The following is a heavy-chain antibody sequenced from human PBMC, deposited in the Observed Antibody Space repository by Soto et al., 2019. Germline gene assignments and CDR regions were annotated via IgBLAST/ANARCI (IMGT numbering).Heavy chain of an antibody. J-gene: IGHJ4*02. CDR2: IKDGGST. CDR3: ARGQEGVVATH. CDR1: GGSFTGYY. Sequence: QVQLQQWGAGLLKPSETLSLTCAVNGGSFTGYYWSWVRQPPGKGLEWIGEIKDGGSTNYSPSHRRRVTISADSAKKQFSLKVTSVTAADPAVYSCARGQEGVVATHWDQGTLVTVSS. V-gene: IGHV4-34*01. D-gene: IGHD2-15*01.